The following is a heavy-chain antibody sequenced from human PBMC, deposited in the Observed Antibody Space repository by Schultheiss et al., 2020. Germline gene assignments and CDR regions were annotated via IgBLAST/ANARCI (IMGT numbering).Heavy chain of an antibody. CDR2: IYHSGST. Sequence: SETLSLTCAVSGGSISSGGYSWSWIRQPPGKGLEWIGYIYHSGSTNYNPSLKSRVTMSVDTSKNQFSLQLNSVTPEDTAVYYCARDSRGSYRWWHGMDVWGQGTTVTVAS. CDR1: GGSISSGGYS. CDR3: ARDSRGSYRWWHGMDV. V-gene: IGHV4-30-2*01. J-gene: IGHJ6*02. D-gene: IGHD3-16*02.